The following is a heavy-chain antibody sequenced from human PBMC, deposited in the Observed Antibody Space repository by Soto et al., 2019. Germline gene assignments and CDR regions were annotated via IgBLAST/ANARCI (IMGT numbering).Heavy chain of an antibody. CDR2: ITSSGSIQ. J-gene: IGHJ4*02. CDR3: VGDDTTIVDY. V-gene: IGHV3-48*03. Sequence: EVQLVESGGGLVQPGGSLSLACAAYGFPFSRYEMDWVRQTPGKGLAWISYITSSGSIQYYADSVKGRFTISRDNAKHSLYLQLNDLRAEDTAFYYCVGDDTTIVDYWGQGTLVTGS. D-gene: IGHD5-18*01. CDR1: GFPFSRYE.